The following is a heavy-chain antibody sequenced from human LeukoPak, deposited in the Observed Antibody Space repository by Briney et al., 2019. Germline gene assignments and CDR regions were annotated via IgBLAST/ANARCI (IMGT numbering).Heavy chain of an antibody. Sequence: SETLSLTCAVYGESFSDYYFTWIRQPPGKGLEWIGDINHSGNSSYNKSLRSRVTISLDTSKKQVSMKLSSVTAADTAVYYCEMFTAIVGDALDIWGQGTVVTVSS. CDR2: INHSGNS. CDR3: EMFTAIVGDALDI. D-gene: IGHD1-26*01. J-gene: IGHJ3*02. CDR1: GESFSDYY. V-gene: IGHV4-34*01.